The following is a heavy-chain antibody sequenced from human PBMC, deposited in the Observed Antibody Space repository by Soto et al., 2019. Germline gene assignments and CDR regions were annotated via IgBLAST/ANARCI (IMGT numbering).Heavy chain of an antibody. CDR2: ISYDGSNK. CDR3: ARDPAPWINLLYYGMDV. V-gene: IGHV3-30-3*01. Sequence: QVQLVESGGGVVQPGRSLRLSCAASGFTFSSYAMYWVRQAPGKGLEWVAVISYDGSNKYYADSVKGRFTISRDNSKNTLYLQMNSLRAEDTAVYYCARDPAPWINLLYYGMDVWGQGTTVTVSS. D-gene: IGHD5-12*01. J-gene: IGHJ6*02. CDR1: GFTFSSYA.